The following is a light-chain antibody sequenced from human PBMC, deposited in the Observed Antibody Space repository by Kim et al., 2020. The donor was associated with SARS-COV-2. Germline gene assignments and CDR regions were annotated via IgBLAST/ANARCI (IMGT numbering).Light chain of an antibody. CDR2: EAS. CDR1: QTSSSR. V-gene: IGKV1-5*03. CDR3: QQYNDYSAT. J-gene: IGKJ2*01. Sequence: SASVGDSVTMHCRASQTSSSRIAWYQQKPGKVPTLLIYEASTLESGVPSRFSGSRSGTEFTLTISSLQPDDFATYYCQQYNDYSATFGQGTKLEI.